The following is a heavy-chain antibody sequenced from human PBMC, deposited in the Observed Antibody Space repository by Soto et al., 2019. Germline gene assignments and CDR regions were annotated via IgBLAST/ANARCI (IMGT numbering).Heavy chain of an antibody. Sequence: GGSLRLSCAASGFTFSSYSMNWVRQAPGKGLEWVSSIGSSSSYIYYADSVKGRFTISRDNAKNSLYLQMNSLRAEDTAVYYCARSRLQSFAWFDPWGQGTLVTVSS. CDR2: IGSSSSYI. CDR1: GFTFSSYS. V-gene: IGHV3-21*01. CDR3: ARSRLQSFAWFDP. J-gene: IGHJ5*02. D-gene: IGHD4-4*01.